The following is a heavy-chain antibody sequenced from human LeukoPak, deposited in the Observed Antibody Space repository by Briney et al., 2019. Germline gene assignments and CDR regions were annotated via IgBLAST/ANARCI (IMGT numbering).Heavy chain of an antibody. J-gene: IGHJ6*03. Sequence: GGSLRLSCAASGFTFSSYAMSWVRQAPGKGLEWVSAISGSGGSTYYADSVKGRFTISRDNSKNTLYLQMNSLRAEDTAVYYCAKDSKYDFWSGSPYYYYYMDVWGKGTTVTVSS. D-gene: IGHD3-3*01. CDR2: ISGSGGST. V-gene: IGHV3-23*01. CDR1: GFTFSSYA. CDR3: AKDSKYDFWSGSPYYYYYMDV.